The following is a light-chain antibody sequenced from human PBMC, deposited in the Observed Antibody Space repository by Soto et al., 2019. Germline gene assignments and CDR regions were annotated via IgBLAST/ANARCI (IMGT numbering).Light chain of an antibody. V-gene: IGKV3D-20*02. CDR1: QSVSSSY. CDR3: QQRSNWPLST. J-gene: IGKJ3*01. Sequence: EIVLSQSPGTLSLSPGERAALSCRSSQSVSSSYLAWYQQKPGQAPRLLXYGASSRATGIPDRFSGSGSGTDFTLTISRLEPEDFAVYYCQQRSNWPLSTFGPGTKVDI. CDR2: GAS.